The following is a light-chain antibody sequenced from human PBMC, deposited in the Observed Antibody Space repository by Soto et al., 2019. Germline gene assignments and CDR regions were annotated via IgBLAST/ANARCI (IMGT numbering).Light chain of an antibody. CDR1: QNINSW. CDR3: QHYNDYSGT. Sequence: DIQMTQSPSTLSATVGDRVTITCRASQNINSWLAWYQQKPGKAPKLLIYKASSLESGVPSRFSGSGSGTEFTLTISSLQPDDFAPYYCQHYNDYSGTFGQGTKVEIK. CDR2: KAS. V-gene: IGKV1-5*03. J-gene: IGKJ1*01.